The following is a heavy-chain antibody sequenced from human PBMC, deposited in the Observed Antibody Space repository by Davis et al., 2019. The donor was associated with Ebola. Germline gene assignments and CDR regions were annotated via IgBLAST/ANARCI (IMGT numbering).Heavy chain of an antibody. CDR3: AKSGMYSSGWNNFIDQ. D-gene: IGHD6-19*01. J-gene: IGHJ4*02. Sequence: ASVKVSCKVSGYTLTEFSIHWVRQPPRNGLEWMGGFDPEDGATIYAQKFQGRFTMTTDTSTSTAYMELRSLISDDTAVYYCAKSGMYSSGWNNFIDQCGQGTLVTVSS. CDR1: GYTLTEFS. CDR2: FDPEDGAT. V-gene: IGHV1-24*01.